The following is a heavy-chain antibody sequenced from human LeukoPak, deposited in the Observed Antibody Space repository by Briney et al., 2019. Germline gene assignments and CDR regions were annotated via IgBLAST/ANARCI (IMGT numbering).Heavy chain of an antibody. CDR1: GLTFSSYE. Sequence: PGGSLRLSCAASGLTFSSYEMNWVRQAPGKGLEWDSYISSSGSTIYYADSVKGRFTISRDNAKNSVYQQMNSLRAEDTAVYYCASYPIGGSGSYYYYYYGMDVWGKGTTVTVSS. V-gene: IGHV3-48*03. CDR3: ASYPIGGSGSYYYYYYGMDV. J-gene: IGHJ6*04. D-gene: IGHD3-10*01. CDR2: ISSSGSTI.